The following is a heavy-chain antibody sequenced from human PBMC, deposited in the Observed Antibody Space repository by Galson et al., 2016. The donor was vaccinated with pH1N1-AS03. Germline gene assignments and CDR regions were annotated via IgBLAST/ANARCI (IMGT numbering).Heavy chain of an antibody. CDR2: IQTTGNT. V-gene: IGHV4-4*09. CDR1: GDSTFDYY. J-gene: IGHJ2*01. CDR3: ARDPPLEIGWYFDL. Sequence: LSLTCTVSGDSTFDYYWNWIRQPPGKGLEWIGHIQTTGNTKYNPSLKSRVTMSIDTSKNQFSLHLMSVTAADTALYYCARDPPLEIGWYFDLWGRGTLVTVSS. D-gene: IGHD3-3*01.